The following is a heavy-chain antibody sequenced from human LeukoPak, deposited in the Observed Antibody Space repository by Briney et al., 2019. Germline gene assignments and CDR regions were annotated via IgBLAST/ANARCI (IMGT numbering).Heavy chain of an antibody. Sequence: PSETLSLTCTVSGGSLSSSSYLWCWIRHPPGKGLEWIGSIYYSGSTSYNPSLKSRLSISVDTSKKQLSLKLSSLTAADTAVYYCGRPRVAGAADLGGDAFDIWGQGTMVTVSS. V-gene: IGHV4-39*01. CDR1: GGSLSSSSYL. J-gene: IGHJ3*02. CDR2: IYYSGST. CDR3: GRPRVAGAADLGGDAFDI. D-gene: IGHD1-26*01.